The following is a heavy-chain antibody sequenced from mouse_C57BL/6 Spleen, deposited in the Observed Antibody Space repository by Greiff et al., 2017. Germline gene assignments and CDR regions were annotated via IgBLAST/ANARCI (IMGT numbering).Heavy chain of an antibody. CDR2: IYPGSGST. V-gene: IGHV1-55*01. Sequence: QVQLQQPGAELVKPGASVKMSCKASGYTFTSYWITWVKQRPGQGLEWIGDIYPGSGSTNYNEKFKSKATLTVDTASRTSYMQLSSLTSEDSAVYYCARGRGNYGDPYYAIGYWYQGTSVTVSS. D-gene: IGHD2-13*01. CDR3: ARGRGNYGDPYYAIGY. CDR1: GYTFTSYW. J-gene: IGHJ4*01.